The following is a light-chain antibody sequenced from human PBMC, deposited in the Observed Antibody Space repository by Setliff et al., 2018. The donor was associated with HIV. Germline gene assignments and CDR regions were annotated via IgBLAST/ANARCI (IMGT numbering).Light chain of an antibody. V-gene: IGLV2-18*02. CDR2: EVS. CDR3: SSYTSSSTVV. CDR1: SSDIGSYNR. J-gene: IGLJ2*01. Sequence: QSALTQPPSVSGSPGQSVTISCTGTSSDIGSYNRVSWYQQPPGTAPKLMIYEVSNRPSGVPDRFSGSKSGNTASLTISGLLAEDEATYYCSSYTSSSTVVFGGGTQLTVL.